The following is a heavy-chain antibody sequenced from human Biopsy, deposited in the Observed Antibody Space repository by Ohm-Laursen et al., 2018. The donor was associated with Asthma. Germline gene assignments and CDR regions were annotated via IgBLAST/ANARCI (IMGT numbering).Heavy chain of an antibody. Sequence: SLRLSCSAFGFVFSQCGMHWVRQGPGKGLEWVALVSSDGHNKYYEDSVKGRFTISRGNSRNRLYLQINRLTVEDSAVYFCARQSGQDYGDSSGFDIWGQGTKVAVSS. CDR2: VSSDGHNK. D-gene: IGHD3-22*01. V-gene: IGHV3-30*03. CDR1: GFVFSQCG. CDR3: ARQSGQDYGDSSGFDI. J-gene: IGHJ3*02.